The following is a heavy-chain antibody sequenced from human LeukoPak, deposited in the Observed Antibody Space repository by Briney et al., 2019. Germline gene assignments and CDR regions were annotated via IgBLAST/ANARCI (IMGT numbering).Heavy chain of an antibody. Sequence: GGSLRLSCAASGFTFSSYAMSWVRQAPGKGLEWVSAISGSGGSTYYADSVKGRFTISRDNSKNTLYLQMNSLRAEDTAVYYCAKKGGSLHYYYYGMDVWGQGTTVTVSS. CDR2: ISGSGGST. CDR1: GFTFSSYA. V-gene: IGHV3-23*01. D-gene: IGHD1-26*01. CDR3: AKKGGSLHYYYYGMDV. J-gene: IGHJ6*02.